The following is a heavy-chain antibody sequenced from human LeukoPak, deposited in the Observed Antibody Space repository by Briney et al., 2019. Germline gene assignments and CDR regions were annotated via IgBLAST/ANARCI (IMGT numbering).Heavy chain of an antibody. D-gene: IGHD2-2*01. CDR3: ASVVVPAADNWFDP. J-gene: IGHJ5*02. V-gene: IGHV3-11*04. Sequence: GGSLRLSCAASGFTFSDYYMSWLRQAPGKGLEWVSYISSSGSTIYYADSVKGRFTISRDNAKNSLYLQMNSLRAEDTAVYYCASVVVPAADNWFDPWGQGTLVTVSS. CDR2: ISSSGSTI. CDR1: GFTFSDYY.